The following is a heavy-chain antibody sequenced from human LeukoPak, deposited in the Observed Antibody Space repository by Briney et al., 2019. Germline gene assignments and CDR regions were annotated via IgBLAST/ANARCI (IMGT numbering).Heavy chain of an antibody. J-gene: IGHJ4*02. D-gene: IGHD3-16*01. CDR3: ARVGGFRSLDY. Sequence: GASVKVSCKASGYTXTSYGFTWVRQAPGQGPEWMGWISANNGNTNYAQKFQGRVTMTTDTSTSTVYMELRSLRSDDTAVYYCARVGGFRSLDYWGQGTLVTVSS. V-gene: IGHV1-18*01. CDR2: ISANNGNT. CDR1: GYTXTSYG.